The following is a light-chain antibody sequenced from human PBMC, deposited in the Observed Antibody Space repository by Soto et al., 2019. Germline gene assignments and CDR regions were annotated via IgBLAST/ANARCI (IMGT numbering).Light chain of an antibody. J-gene: IGKJ1*01. Sequence: IVMTQSPAPLSVSPGERDTLSCRASPNISSNLAWYQQIPGQAPMLLIHGASTRATGIPARFSGSGSGTEFTLTISGLQSEDYAVYYCQQYNNWPPWTFGQGTKVEI. V-gene: IGKV3-15*01. CDR2: GAS. CDR1: PNISSN. CDR3: QQYNNWPPWT.